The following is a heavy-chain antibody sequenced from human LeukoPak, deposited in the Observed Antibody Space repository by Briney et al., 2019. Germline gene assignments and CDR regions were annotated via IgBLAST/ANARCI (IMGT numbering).Heavy chain of an antibody. Sequence: GGSLRLSCAASGFTFSSYEMNWVRQAPGKGLEWVSSISSSSSYIYYADSVKGRFTISRDNAKNSLYLQMNSLRAEDTAVYYCARDREWLRLYYWGQGTLVTVSS. CDR2: ISSSSSYI. D-gene: IGHD5-12*01. V-gene: IGHV3-21*01. CDR3: ARDREWLRLYY. CDR1: GFTFSSYE. J-gene: IGHJ4*02.